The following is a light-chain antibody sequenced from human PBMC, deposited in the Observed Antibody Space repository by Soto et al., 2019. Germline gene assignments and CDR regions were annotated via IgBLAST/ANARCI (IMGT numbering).Light chain of an antibody. CDR2: KAS. J-gene: IGKJ1*01. CDR1: QSISSW. CDR3: QHYNSYPWT. Sequence: DIQMTQSPSTLSASVGDRVTITCRASQSISSWLAWYQQKPGKAPKLLIYKASILESGVPSRFRGSGSGTEFTLIIGSLQPDDFATYYCQHYNSYPWTFGQGTKVDIK. V-gene: IGKV1-5*03.